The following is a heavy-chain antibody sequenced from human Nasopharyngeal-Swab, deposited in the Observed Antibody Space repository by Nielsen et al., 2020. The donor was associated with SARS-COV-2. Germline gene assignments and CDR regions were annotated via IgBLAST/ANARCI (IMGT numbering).Heavy chain of an antibody. V-gene: IGHV4-34*01. CDR1: GGSFSGYY. CDR2: INHSGST. D-gene: IGHD6-19*01. J-gene: IGHJ1*01. CDR3: ARGMYSSGWYAEEYFQH. Sequence: SQTLSLTCAVYGGSFSGYYWSWIRQPPGKGLEWIGEINHSGSTNYNPSLKSRVTISVDTSKNQSSLKLSSVTAADTAVYYCARGMYSSGWYAEEYFQHWGQGTLVTVSS.